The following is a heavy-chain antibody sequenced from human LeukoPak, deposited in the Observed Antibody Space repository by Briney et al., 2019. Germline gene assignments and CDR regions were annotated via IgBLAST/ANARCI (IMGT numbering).Heavy chain of an antibody. J-gene: IGHJ6*03. CDR3: AKDSIVVVPAAVFYMDV. CDR1: GFTFSSYA. D-gene: IGHD2-2*01. Sequence: GGSLTLSCAASGFTFSSYAMSWVRQAPGKGLEWVSAISGSGGSTYYADSVKGRFTISRDNSKNTLYLQMNSLRAEDTAVYYCAKDSIVVVPAAVFYMDVWGKGTTVTVSS. CDR2: ISGSGGST. V-gene: IGHV3-23*01.